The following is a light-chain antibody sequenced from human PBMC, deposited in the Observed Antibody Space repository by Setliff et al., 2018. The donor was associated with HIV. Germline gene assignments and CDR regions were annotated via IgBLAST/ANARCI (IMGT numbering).Light chain of an antibody. J-gene: IGLJ1*01. CDR1: SSDVGTYNF. V-gene: IGLV2-23*01. CDR3: CSHAGSNTYV. Sequence: QSVLTQPASVSGSPGQSITISCTGTSSDVGTYNFVSWYQQFPGKAPKLMIYEGSKRPSGVSNRFSASNSGNTASLTISGLQAEDEADYYCCSHAGSNTYVFGVGTRSPS. CDR2: EGS.